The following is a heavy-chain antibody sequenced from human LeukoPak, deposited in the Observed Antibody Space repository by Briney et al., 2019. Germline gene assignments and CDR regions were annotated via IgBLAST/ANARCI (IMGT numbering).Heavy chain of an antibody. CDR2: ITNSGNSK. J-gene: IGHJ4*02. D-gene: IGHD6-13*01. V-gene: IGHV3-48*01. CDR1: EFTFSSYS. Sequence: GGSLRLSCAASEFTFSSYSMNWVRQAPGKGLEWVSYITNSGNSKSYADSVKGRFTISRDNTKNSLYLQMNGLRAEDTAVYYCARVGPIGSSSCSDYWGQGTLVTVSS. CDR3: ARVGPIGSSSCSDY.